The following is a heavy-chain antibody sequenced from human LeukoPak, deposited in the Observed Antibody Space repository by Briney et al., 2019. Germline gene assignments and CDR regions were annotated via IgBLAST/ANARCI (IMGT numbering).Heavy chain of an antibody. D-gene: IGHD3-16*02. CDR1: GFTFSSYW. CDR3: AISTFGGVIVNH. CDR2: INSDGSST. V-gene: IGHV3-74*01. J-gene: IGHJ4*02. Sequence: AGGSLRLSCAASGFTFSSYWMHWVRHAPGKGLVWVSRINSDGSSTNYADSVKGRFTISRDNTKNTLYLQMNSLRAEDTAVYYCAISTFGGVIVNHWGQGTLVTVSS.